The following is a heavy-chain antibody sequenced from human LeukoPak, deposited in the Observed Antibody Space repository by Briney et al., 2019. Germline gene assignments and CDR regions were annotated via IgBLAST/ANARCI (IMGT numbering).Heavy chain of an antibody. V-gene: IGHV4-59*01. J-gene: IGHJ6*02. CDR3: ARLTVTTGPYYYYYYGMDV. CDR2: IYYSGST. Sequence: PSETLSLTCTVSGGSISSYYWSWIRQPPGKGLEWIGYIYYSGSTNYNPSLKSRVTISVDTSKNQFSLKLSSVTAADTAVYYCARLTVTTGPYYYYYYGMDVWGQGTTVTVSS. CDR1: GGSISSYY. D-gene: IGHD4-17*01.